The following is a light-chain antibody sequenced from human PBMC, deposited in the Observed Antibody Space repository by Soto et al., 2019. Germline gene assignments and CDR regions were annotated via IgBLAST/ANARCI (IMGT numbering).Light chain of an antibody. CDR1: QSISSW. J-gene: IGKJ1*01. Sequence: DLQMTQFPSTLSGSVGDRVTITCRASQSISSWLAWYQQKPGKAPNLLIHKASHLESGVPSRFSGSGSGTEFTLTISSLQPGDFAAYYCQHYNTYLWTFGQGTKVDIK. CDR2: KAS. V-gene: IGKV1-5*03. CDR3: QHYNTYLWT.